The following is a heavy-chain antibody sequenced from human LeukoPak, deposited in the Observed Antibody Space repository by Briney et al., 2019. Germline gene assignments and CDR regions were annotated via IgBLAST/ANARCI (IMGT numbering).Heavy chain of an antibody. V-gene: IGHV1-8*01. J-gene: IGHJ6*03. CDR3: ARDYSNYAYYYYYMDV. Sequence: ASVKVSCKASGYTFTSYDINWVRQATGQGLEWMGWMNPNSGNTGSAQKFQGRVTMTRNTSINTAYMELSSLRFEDSAVYYCARDYSNYAYYYYYMDVWGKGTTVTVSS. CDR2: MNPNSGNT. D-gene: IGHD4-11*01. CDR1: GYTFTSYD.